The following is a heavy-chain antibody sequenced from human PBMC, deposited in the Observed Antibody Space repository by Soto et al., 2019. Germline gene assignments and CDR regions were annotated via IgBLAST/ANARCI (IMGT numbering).Heavy chain of an antibody. CDR1: GFTFGDYA. CDR3: TRESFPSDYYDSSGYYQYFDY. D-gene: IGHD3-22*01. J-gene: IGHJ4*02. CDR2: IRSKAYGGTT. Sequence: PGGSLRLSCTASGFTFGDYAMSWFRQAPGKGLEWVGFIRSKAYGGTTEYAASVKGRFTISRDDSKSIAYLQMNSLKTEDTAVYYCTRESFPSDYYDSSGYYQYFDYWGQGTLVTVSS. V-gene: IGHV3-49*03.